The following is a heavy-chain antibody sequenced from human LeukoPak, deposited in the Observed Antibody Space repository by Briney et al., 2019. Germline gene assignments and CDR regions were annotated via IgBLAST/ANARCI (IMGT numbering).Heavy chain of an antibody. J-gene: IGHJ5*02. CDR3: ARCGAQLYWFDP. D-gene: IGHD2-2*01. CDR1: GGSISSYY. CDR2: IYYSGST. Sequence: PSETLSLTCTVSGGSISSYYWSWIRQPPGKRLEWIGYIYYSGSTYYNPSLKSRVTISVDTSKNQFSLKLNSVTAADSAVYYCARCGAQLYWFDPWGQGTLVTVSS. V-gene: IGHV4-59*08.